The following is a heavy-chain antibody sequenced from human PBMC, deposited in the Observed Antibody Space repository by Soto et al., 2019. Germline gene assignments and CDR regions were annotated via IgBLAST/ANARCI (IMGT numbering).Heavy chain of an antibody. Sequence: GESLKISCKGSGYSFTSYWISWVRQMPGKGLEWMGRIDPSDSYTNYSPSFQGHVTISADKSIGTAYLQWSSLKASDTAMCYCARLQAAAGDNDLTFDYWGQGTLVTVSS. D-gene: IGHD6-13*01. CDR3: ARLQAAAGDNDLTFDY. J-gene: IGHJ4*02. V-gene: IGHV5-10-1*01. CDR2: IDPSDSYT. CDR1: GYSFTSYW.